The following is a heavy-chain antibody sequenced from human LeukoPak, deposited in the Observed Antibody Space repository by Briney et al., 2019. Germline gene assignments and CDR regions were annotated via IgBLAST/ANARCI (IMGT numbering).Heavy chain of an antibody. CDR2: ISAYNGNT. Sequence: ASVKVSCKASGYTFTSYDINWVRQAPGQGLEWMGWISAYNGNTNYAQKFQGRVTITADESTSTAYMELSSLRSEDTAVYYCASSTLAAAMVRGVIRWFDPWGQGTLVTVSS. D-gene: IGHD3-10*01. CDR1: GYTFTSYD. J-gene: IGHJ5*02. V-gene: IGHV1-18*01. CDR3: ASSTLAAAMVRGVIRWFDP.